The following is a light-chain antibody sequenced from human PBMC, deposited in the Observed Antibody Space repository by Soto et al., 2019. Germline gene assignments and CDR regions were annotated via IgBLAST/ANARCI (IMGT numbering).Light chain of an antibody. Sequence: LTQSPVILSLSPGVRATLSCTASQSVDTYIAWYQQRPGQPPRLLIHDTSHRASGVPARFRGSGSGTDFTLTITSLEPEDFAVYFCQQRRNWVSFGPGTRL. J-gene: IGKJ3*01. V-gene: IGKV3-11*01. CDR3: QQRRNWVS. CDR2: DTS. CDR1: QSVDTY.